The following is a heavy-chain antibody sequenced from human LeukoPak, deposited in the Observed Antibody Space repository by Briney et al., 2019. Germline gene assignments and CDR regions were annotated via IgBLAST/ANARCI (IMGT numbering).Heavy chain of an antibody. V-gene: IGHV4-59*01. J-gene: IGHJ6*02. CDR3: ERDHRPYHYYGMDV. CDR2: IYYSGST. Sequence: PSETLSLTCIVSGDSISSYYWSWIRQSPGKGLEWIGYIYYSGSTNYNPSLRSRVTISIDMSRNQFSLRLTSVTAADTAVYYCERDHRPYHYYGMDVWGQGTTVTVSS. D-gene: IGHD3-10*01. CDR1: GDSISSYY.